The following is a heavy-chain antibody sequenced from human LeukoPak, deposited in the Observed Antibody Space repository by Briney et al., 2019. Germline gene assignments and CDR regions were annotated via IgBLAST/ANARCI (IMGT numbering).Heavy chain of an antibody. Sequence: PGGSLRLSCAASGFTFSSYSMNWVRQAPGKGLEWVSSISSSSSYIYYADSVKGRFTISRDNAKNSLYLQLNSLRAEDTAVYYCARYPYSTSSWSDPWGQGTLVTVSS. CDR2: ISSSSSYI. CDR1: GFTFSSYS. D-gene: IGHD6-6*01. V-gene: IGHV3-21*01. CDR3: ARYPYSTSSWSDP. J-gene: IGHJ5*02.